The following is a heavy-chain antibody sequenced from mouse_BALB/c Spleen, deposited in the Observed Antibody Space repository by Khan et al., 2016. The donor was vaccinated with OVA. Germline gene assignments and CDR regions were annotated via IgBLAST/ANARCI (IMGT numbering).Heavy chain of an antibody. CDR1: GFNIKDTY. J-gene: IGHJ3*01. D-gene: IGHD2-1*01. Sequence: VQLQQSGAELVKPGASVKLSCSASGFNIKDTYIHWMKQRPEQGLEWIGRIDPPNDDSKYGPKFQAKATLTADTSSNKAYLQLSSLTSEDTAVYYCATLYVNPFAFWGQGTLVSVSA. V-gene: IGHV14-3*02. CDR3: ATLYVNPFAF. CDR2: IDPPNDDS.